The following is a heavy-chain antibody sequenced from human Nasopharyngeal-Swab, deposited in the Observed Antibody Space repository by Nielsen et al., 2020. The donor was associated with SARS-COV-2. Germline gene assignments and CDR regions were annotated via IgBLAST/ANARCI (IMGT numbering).Heavy chain of an antibody. CDR1: GFTFSSYA. Sequence: GGSLRLSCAASGFTFSSYAMHWVRQAPGKGLEWVAAMSYDGSSKYYGDSVKGRFTISSDNSKNTLYLQMNSLRAEDTAVYSCAREGYYGSGSYESGERGSMDVWGQGTTVTVSS. J-gene: IGHJ6*02. CDR2: MSYDGSSK. D-gene: IGHD3-10*01. V-gene: IGHV3-30-3*01. CDR3: AREGYYGSGSYESGERGSMDV.